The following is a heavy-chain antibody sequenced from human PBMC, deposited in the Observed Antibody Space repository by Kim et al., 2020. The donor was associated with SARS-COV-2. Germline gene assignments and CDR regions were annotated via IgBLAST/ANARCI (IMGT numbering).Heavy chain of an antibody. Sequence: SETLSLTCAVYGGSFSGYYWSWIRQPPGKGLEWIGEINHSGSTNYNPSLNYNPSLKSRVTISVDTSKNQFSLKLSSVTAADTAVYYCARGGYSSSWY. CDR3: ARGGYSSSWY. J-gene: IGHJ2*01. V-gene: IGHV4-34*01. CDR1: GGSFSGYY. D-gene: IGHD6-13*01. CDR2: INHSGSTNYNPSL.